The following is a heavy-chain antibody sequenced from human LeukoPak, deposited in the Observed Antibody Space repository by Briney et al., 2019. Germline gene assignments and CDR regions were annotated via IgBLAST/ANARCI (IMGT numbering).Heavy chain of an antibody. V-gene: IGHV1-46*01. CDR1: GYTFTSYW. D-gene: IGHD6-13*01. J-gene: IGHJ4*02. Sequence: GASVTVSFKASGYTFTSYWIQWVRQAPGQGLEWVGLISPSDGSVAYAHRFQGRVTMTRDTSTSIVYMDLSSLRSEDTAVYYCAKAPRNSSTMLDYWGQGTLLTVSS. CDR2: ISPSDGSV. CDR3: AKAPRNSSTMLDY.